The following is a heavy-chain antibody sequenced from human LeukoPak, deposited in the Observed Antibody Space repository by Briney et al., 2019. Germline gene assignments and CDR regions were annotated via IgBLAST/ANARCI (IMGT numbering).Heavy chain of an antibody. Sequence: SETLSLTCTVSGGSISSYYWSWIRQPPGKGLEWIGSIYHSGSTYYNPSLKSRVTISVDTSKNQFSLKLSSVTAADTAVYYCARGYYDSSGYDGSSWFDPWGQGTLVTVSS. CDR2: IYHSGST. D-gene: IGHD3-22*01. V-gene: IGHV4-59*08. J-gene: IGHJ5*02. CDR3: ARGYYDSSGYDGSSWFDP. CDR1: GGSISSYY.